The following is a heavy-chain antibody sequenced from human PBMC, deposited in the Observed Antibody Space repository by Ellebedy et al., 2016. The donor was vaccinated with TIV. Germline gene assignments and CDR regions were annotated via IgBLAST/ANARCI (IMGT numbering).Heavy chain of an antibody. CDR2: ISGSGAST. CDR1: GFTLSNYW. J-gene: IGHJ6*03. D-gene: IGHD3-10*01. CDR3: AKHPAVGSYYYMDV. Sequence: GESLKISCVGSGFTLSNYWVSWGRQAPGKGLEWVSSISGSGASTYYADSVKGRFTISRDNSKNTLYLQGNSLRAEDTAIYFCAKHPAVGSYYYMDVWGQGTLVTVSS. V-gene: IGHV3-23*01.